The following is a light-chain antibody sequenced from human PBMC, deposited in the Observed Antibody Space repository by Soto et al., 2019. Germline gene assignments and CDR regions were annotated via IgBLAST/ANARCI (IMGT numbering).Light chain of an antibody. Sequence: EIVMTQSPATLSVSPGERATLSCRASQSVSSNLAWYQQKPGQAPRLLIYGASTRATGIPARFSGSGSGTKFTLTISSLLSEDFAVYYCQQYNNWPLTFGQGTKVDIK. CDR2: GAS. V-gene: IGKV3-15*01. CDR1: QSVSSN. J-gene: IGKJ1*01. CDR3: QQYNNWPLT.